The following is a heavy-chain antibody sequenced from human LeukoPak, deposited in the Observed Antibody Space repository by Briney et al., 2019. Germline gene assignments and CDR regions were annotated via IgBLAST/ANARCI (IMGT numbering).Heavy chain of an antibody. V-gene: IGHV3-21*01. Sequence: GESLRLSCAASGFTFSTYSMNWVRHAPGKGLECFSSISSTGRHIFYADSEKGRFTISRDNAKNSLYLQMNSLSADDTAVYYCAREEGGKLAIDYYFDYWGQGTLVTVSS. D-gene: IGHD1-1*01. CDR1: GFTFSTYS. J-gene: IGHJ4*02. CDR3: AREEGGKLAIDYYFDY. CDR2: ISSTGRHI.